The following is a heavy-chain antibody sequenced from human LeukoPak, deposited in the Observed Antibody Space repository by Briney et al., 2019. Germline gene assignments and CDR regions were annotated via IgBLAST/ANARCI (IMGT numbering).Heavy chain of an antibody. Sequence: GGSLRLSCLGSGFNFRYFWMSWVRQAPGKGLEWVAFIRYDGSNKYYADSVKGRFTISRDNSKNTLYLQMNSLRAEDTAVYYCAKIHIVVVPAANRFDAFDIWGQGTMVTVSS. D-gene: IGHD2-2*01. V-gene: IGHV3-30*02. J-gene: IGHJ3*02. CDR3: AKIHIVVVPAANRFDAFDI. CDR2: IRYDGSNK. CDR1: GFNFRYFW.